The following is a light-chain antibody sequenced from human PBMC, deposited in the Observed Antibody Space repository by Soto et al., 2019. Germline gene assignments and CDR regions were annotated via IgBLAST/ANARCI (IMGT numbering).Light chain of an antibody. CDR1: QTLGRNY. Sequence: ETVLTQSPGTLSMSPGETATLSCRASQTLGRNYLAWYQQKPGQAPRLLIHRISIRAAGISDRFSGSGSGTEFTLTINSLQSEDSAVYYCQQHNQWPITFGQGTRLEIK. J-gene: IGKJ5*01. CDR2: RIS. V-gene: IGKV3D-20*02. CDR3: QQHNQWPIT.